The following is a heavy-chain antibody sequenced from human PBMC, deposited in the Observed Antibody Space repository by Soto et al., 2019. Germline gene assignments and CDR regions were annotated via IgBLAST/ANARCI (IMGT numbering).Heavy chain of an antibody. CDR1: GGSISSYY. CDR3: ARGEERGAMPSGY. J-gene: IGHJ4*02. CDR2: IYYSGST. D-gene: IGHD3-16*01. V-gene: IGHV4-59*01. Sequence: QVQLQESGPGLVKPSETLSLTCTVSGGSISSYYWSWIRQPPGKGLEWIGYIYYSGSTNYNPSLTSRVTISVDTSKNQFSLKLSSVTAADTAVYYCARGEERGAMPSGYWGQGTLVTVSS.